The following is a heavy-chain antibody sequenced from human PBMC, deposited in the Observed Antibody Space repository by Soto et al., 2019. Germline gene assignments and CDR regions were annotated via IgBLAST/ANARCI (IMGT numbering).Heavy chain of an antibody. CDR2: INPNSGGT. CDR1: GYTFTGYY. Sequence: QVQLVQSGAEVKKPGASVKVSCKASGYTFTGYYMHWVRQAPGQGLEWMGWINPNSGGTNYAQKFQGRVTMTRDTSISTAYMELSRLRSDDTAVYYCARDFDYVWGSYREPGYWGQGTLVTVSS. CDR3: ARDFDYVWGSYREPGY. V-gene: IGHV1-2*02. J-gene: IGHJ4*02. D-gene: IGHD3-16*02.